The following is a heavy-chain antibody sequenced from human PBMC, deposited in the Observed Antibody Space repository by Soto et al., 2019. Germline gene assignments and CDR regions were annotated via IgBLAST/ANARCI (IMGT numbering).Heavy chain of an antibody. V-gene: IGHV1-8*01. CDR1: GYTFTSYD. CDR2: MNPNSGNT. Sequence: QVQLVQSGAEVKKPGASVKVSCKASGYTFTSYDINWVRQATGQGLEWMGWMNPNSGNTGYAQKFQGRVTMTRTTPIRTAYMELSSLRSEDTAVYYCARGMFLEWLFTFDPWGQGTLVAVSS. J-gene: IGHJ5*02. D-gene: IGHD3-3*01. CDR3: ARGMFLEWLFTFDP.